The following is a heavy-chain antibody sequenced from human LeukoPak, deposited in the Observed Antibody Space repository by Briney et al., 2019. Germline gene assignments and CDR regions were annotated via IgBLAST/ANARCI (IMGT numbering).Heavy chain of an antibody. D-gene: IGHD6-13*01. V-gene: IGHV4-39*07. CDR3: ARKYSSSWLYYFDY. CDR1: GGSISSRNYY. J-gene: IGHJ4*02. CDR2: VYYTGTT. Sequence: SETLSLTCTVSGGSISSRNYYWGWIRQPPGKGLEWIGGVYYTGTTYSNPSLKSRVTISVDTSKNQFSLKPSSVTAADTAVYYCARKYSSSWLYYFDYWGQGTLVTVSS.